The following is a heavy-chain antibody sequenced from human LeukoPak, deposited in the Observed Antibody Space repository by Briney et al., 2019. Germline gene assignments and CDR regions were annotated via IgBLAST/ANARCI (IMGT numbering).Heavy chain of an antibody. J-gene: IGHJ6*03. CDR2: INHSGST. V-gene: IGHV4-34*01. CDR3: ARLTKNDSGSFRFGKKKRGSMDV. D-gene: IGHD3-10*01. Sequence: SETLSLTCAVYGGSFSGYYWSWIRQPPGKGLEWIGEINHSGSTNYNPSLKSRVTISVDTSKNQFSLKLSSVTAADTAVYYCARLTKNDSGSFRFGKKKRGSMDVWGKGTTVTISS. CDR1: GGSFSGYY.